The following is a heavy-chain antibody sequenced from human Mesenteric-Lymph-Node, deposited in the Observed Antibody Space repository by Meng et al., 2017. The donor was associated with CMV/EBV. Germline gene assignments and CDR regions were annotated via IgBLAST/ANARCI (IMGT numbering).Heavy chain of an antibody. CDR2: ISSSGSTI. Sequence: GESLKISCAASGFTFSSYEMNWVRQAPGKGLEWVSYISSSGSTIYYADSVKGRFTISRDNAKNSLYLQMNSLRAEDTAVYYCAREGFLGSGGDWGAHDYWGQGTLVTVS. V-gene: IGHV3-48*03. J-gene: IGHJ4*02. D-gene: IGHD2-21*01. CDR3: AREGFLGSGGDWGAHDY. CDR1: GFTFSSYE.